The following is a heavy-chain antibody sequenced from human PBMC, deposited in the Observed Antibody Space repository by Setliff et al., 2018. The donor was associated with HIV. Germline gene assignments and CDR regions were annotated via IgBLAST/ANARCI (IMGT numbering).Heavy chain of an antibody. CDR2: ISHSGRT. CDR3: ARGPLDSSGYRSDAFDI. J-gene: IGHJ3*02. Sequence: SETLSLTCAVYVGSFSGYYWSWIRQPPGKGLEWIGKISHSGRTNYNPSLKSRVTISVDTSKNQFSLKLSSVTAADTAVYYCARGPLDSSGYRSDAFDIWGQGTMVTVSS. V-gene: IGHV4-34*01. CDR1: VGSFSGYY. D-gene: IGHD3-22*01.